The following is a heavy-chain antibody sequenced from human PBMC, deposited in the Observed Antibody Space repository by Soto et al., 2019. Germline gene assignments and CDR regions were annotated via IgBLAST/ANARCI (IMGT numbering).Heavy chain of an antibody. CDR2: IYYNGST. D-gene: IGHD3-9*01. Sequence: SETLSLTCTVSGGSISHYYWSWIRQPPGKGLEWIGYIYYNGSTNYNPSLKSRVTISVDTSKNHFSLRLRSVTAADTAVYYCAKYFQPFYHFYGLDVWGQGTTVTVSS. J-gene: IGHJ6*02. V-gene: IGHV4-59*01. CDR3: AKYFQPFYHFYGLDV. CDR1: GGSISHYY.